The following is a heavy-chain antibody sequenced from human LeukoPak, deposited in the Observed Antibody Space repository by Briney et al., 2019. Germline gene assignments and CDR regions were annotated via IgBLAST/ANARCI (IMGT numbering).Heavy chain of an antibody. Sequence: GGSLRLSCAASDFTFSAYTMNWVRPAPGKGLEWVSSISSSRTYIDYADSVKGRFTISRDNAKNSLYLQMNSLRVEDTALYFCARDSDYGDYFDHGGQGSLVTVSS. CDR2: ISSSRTYI. J-gene: IGHJ4*02. CDR1: DFTFSAYT. CDR3: ARDSDYGDYFDH. D-gene: IGHD4-17*01. V-gene: IGHV3-21*06.